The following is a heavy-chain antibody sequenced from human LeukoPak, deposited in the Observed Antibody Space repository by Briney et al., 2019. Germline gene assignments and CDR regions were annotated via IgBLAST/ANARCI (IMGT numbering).Heavy chain of an antibody. V-gene: IGHV3-23*01. J-gene: IGHJ3*02. D-gene: IGHD3-10*01. CDR3: AKEFGPFDAFDI. CDR2: SSSIGGRT. CDR1: GFTFSSHG. Sequence: GGSLRLSCAASGFTFSSHGMNWVRQAPGKGLEWVSGSSSIGGRTYYADSVKGRFTISRDNSKNTLYLQMNSLRAEDTAVYYCAKEFGPFDAFDIWGRGTMVTVSS.